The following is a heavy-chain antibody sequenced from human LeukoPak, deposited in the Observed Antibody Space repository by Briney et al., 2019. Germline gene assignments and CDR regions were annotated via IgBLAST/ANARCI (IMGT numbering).Heavy chain of an antibody. CDR2: IYHGGST. V-gene: IGHV4-4*02. J-gene: IGHJ4*02. D-gene: IGHD3-9*01. Sequence: SGTLSLTCAVSGGSISSSNWWSWVRQPPGKGLEWIGEIYHGGSTNYNPSLKSRVTISVDKSKNQFSLKPSSVTAADTAVYYCASSFLTGYRIDYWGQGTLVTVSS. CDR1: GGSISSSNW. CDR3: ASSFLTGYRIDY.